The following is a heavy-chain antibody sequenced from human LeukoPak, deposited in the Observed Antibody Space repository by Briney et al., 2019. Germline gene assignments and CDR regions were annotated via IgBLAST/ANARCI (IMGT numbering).Heavy chain of an antibody. CDR1: GFTVSSNY. J-gene: IGHJ6*02. D-gene: IGHD3-3*01. Sequence: GGSLRLSCAASGFTVSSNYMNWVRQAPGKGLEWVSVIYSGGSTYYADSVKGRFTISRDNSKNTLYLQMNSLRAEDTAVYYCARGYNYDFWSAGGMDVWGQGTTVTVSS. CDR2: IYSGGST. CDR3: ARGYNYDFWSAGGMDV. V-gene: IGHV3-66*01.